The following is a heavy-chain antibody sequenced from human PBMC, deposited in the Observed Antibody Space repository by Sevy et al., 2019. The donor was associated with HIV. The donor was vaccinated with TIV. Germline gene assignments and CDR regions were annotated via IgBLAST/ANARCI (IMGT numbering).Heavy chain of an antibody. Sequence: SETLSLTCSVSGGSISSHYWSWIRQPAGEGLEWIGRIDTSGGTNYNPSLKTRVTMSIDTSKNQFSLRLRSVTAADTAVYYYARYNFWSGHYDYFDYWCPGALVTVSS. CDR3: ARYNFWSGHYDYFDY. CDR2: IDTSGGT. CDR1: GGSISSHY. V-gene: IGHV4-4*07. D-gene: IGHD3-3*01. J-gene: IGHJ4*02.